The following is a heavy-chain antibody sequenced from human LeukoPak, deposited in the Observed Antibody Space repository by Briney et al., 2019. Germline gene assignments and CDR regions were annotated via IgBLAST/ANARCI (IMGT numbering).Heavy chain of an antibody. CDR3: AAMGPIFWTAY. J-gene: IGHJ4*02. V-gene: IGHV3-53*01. CDR2: IYRGGST. D-gene: IGHD3-9*01. CDR1: GFTFSDYY. Sequence: PGGSLRLSCAASGFTFSDYYMSWIRQAPGKGLEWVSVIYRGGSTYYADSVKGRFTISRDNSKNTLDLLVNSLRAEDTAVYYCAAMGPIFWTAYWGQGTLVTVSS.